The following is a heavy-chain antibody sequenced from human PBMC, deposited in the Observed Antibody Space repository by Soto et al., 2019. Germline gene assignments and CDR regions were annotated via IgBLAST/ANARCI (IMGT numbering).Heavy chain of an antibody. CDR1: GGSVSSGSYY. D-gene: IGHD1-26*01. CDR3: AREAVYSGSYYGH. J-gene: IGHJ4*02. Sequence: QVQLQESGPGLVKPSETLSLTCTVSGGSVSSGSYYWSWIRQPPGKGLEWIGYIYYSGSTNYNPSLKSRVTISVDTSKNQFSLKLSSVTAADTAVYYCAREAVYSGSYYGHWGQGTLVTVSS. CDR2: IYYSGST. V-gene: IGHV4-61*01.